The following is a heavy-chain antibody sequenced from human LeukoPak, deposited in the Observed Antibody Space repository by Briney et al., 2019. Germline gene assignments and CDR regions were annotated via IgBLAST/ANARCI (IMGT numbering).Heavy chain of an antibody. CDR2: INPNSGGT. J-gene: IGHJ4*02. Sequence: ASVKVSCKASGYTFTGYYMHWVRQAPGQGLEWMGRINPNSGGTNYAQKFQGRVTMTRNTSISTAYMELSSLRSEDTAVYYCARGLRYSDFDYWGQGTLVTVTS. V-gene: IGHV1-2*06. D-gene: IGHD2-15*01. CDR1: GYTFTGYY. CDR3: ARGLRYSDFDY.